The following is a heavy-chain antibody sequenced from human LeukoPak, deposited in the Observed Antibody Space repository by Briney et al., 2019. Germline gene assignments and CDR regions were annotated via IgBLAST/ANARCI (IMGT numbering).Heavy chain of an antibody. CDR2: ICGSDGST. CDR1: GFTFRSYA. V-gene: IGHV3-23*01. D-gene: IGHD2-15*01. CDR3: AKGRGGSCYPGIDY. Sequence: PGGSLRLSCAASGFTFRSYAMSWVRQAPGKGLEWVSAICGSDGSTYHADSVKGRFTISRDNSKNTLYLQMNSLRADDTALYYCAKGRGGSCYPGIDYWGQGTLVTVSS. J-gene: IGHJ4*02.